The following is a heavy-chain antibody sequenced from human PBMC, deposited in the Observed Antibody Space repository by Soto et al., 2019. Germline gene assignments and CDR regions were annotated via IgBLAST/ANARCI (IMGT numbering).Heavy chain of an antibody. CDR2: IFSNDEK. D-gene: IGHD2-2*01. Sequence: SGPTLVNPTETLTLTCTVSRFSLSNARMGVSWIRQPPGKALEWLAHIFSNDEKSYSTSLKSRLTISKDASKSQVVLTMTNMDPVDTATYYCARIVVPAALDYWGQGTLVTVSS. V-gene: IGHV2-26*01. J-gene: IGHJ4*02. CDR3: ARIVVPAALDY. CDR1: RFSLSNARMG.